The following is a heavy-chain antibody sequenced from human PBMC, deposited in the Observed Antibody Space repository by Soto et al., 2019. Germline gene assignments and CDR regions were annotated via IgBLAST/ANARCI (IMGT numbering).Heavy chain of an antibody. V-gene: IGHV1-46*03. CDR1: GYTFTTYY. D-gene: IGHD5-12*01. J-gene: IGHJ3*02. Sequence: QVQLVQSGADMREPGASVKLSCKTSGYTFTTYYIHWVRQAPGQGLEWMGVVNPSGGTTDYAQKFQGRVTMSRDPSTSTVYMELSSLRSEDTAVYYCARSYIAATILAFDIWGQGTLVTVSS. CDR2: VNPSGGTT. CDR3: ARSYIAATILAFDI.